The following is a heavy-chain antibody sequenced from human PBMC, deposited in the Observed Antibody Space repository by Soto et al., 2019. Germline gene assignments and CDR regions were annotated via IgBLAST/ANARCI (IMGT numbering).Heavy chain of an antibody. CDR2: IYPSDSDT. D-gene: IGHD3-22*01. J-gene: IGHJ4*02. CDR3: ARLLDDRHNGYYDSSGYYYVDY. Sequence: PGESLKISCKGSGYSFPSYWIGWVRQMPGKGLEWMGIIYPSDSDTRYSPSFQGQVTISADKSITTTYLQWSSLKASDTAMYYCARLLDDRHNGYYDSSGYYYVDYWGQGTQVTVSS. V-gene: IGHV5-51*01. CDR1: GYSFPSYW.